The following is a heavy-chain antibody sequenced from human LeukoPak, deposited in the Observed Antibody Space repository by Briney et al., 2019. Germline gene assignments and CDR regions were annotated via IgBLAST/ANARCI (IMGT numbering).Heavy chain of an antibody. Sequence: PSETLSLTCTVSGGSISSYYWSWIRQPPGKGLEWIGYIYYSGSTNYNPSLKSRVTMSVDTSRNQFSLKLTSVTAADTAVYYCARRGSPVKSDYWGQGTLVTVSS. CDR1: GGSISSYY. J-gene: IGHJ4*02. CDR2: IYYSGST. CDR3: ARRGSPVKSDY. V-gene: IGHV4-59*08. D-gene: IGHD3-10*01.